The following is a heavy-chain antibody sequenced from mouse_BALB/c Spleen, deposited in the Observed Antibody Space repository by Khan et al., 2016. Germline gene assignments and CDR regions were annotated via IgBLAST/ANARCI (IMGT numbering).Heavy chain of an antibody. V-gene: IGHV5-6-5*01. J-gene: IGHJ1*01. CDR1: GFTFSYYA. CDR3: ARAGGYFDV. Sequence: EVELVESGGGLVKPGGSLKLSCAASGFTFSYYAMSWVRQTPEKRLEGVASIISGGNTYYPDSVKGRFTISRDHARNLLYLHMSSLGSEDTAMYYCARAGGYFDVWGAGTTVTVTS. CDR2: IISGGNT.